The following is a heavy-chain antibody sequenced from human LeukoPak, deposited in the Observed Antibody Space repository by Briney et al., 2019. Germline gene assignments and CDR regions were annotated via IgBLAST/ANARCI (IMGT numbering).Heavy chain of an antibody. CDR1: GFTFSAYG. Sequence: GGSLRLSCAASGFTFSAYGMHWVRQAPGKGLEWVAVISYDGRSKYYADSVKGRFTISRDNSRNTLYLQMNSLRAEDTAVYYCARAGCYYDSRGCLEAAFDIWGQGTMVTVSS. D-gene: IGHD3-22*01. V-gene: IGHV3-30*03. CDR2: ISYDGRSK. J-gene: IGHJ3*02. CDR3: ARAGCYYDSRGCLEAAFDI.